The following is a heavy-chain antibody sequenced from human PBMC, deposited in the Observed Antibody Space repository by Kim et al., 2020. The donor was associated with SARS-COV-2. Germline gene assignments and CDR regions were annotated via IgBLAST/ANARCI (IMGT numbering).Heavy chain of an antibody. D-gene: IGHD3-9*01. V-gene: IGHV3-43*02. Sequence: GGSLRLSCAASGFTFDDYAMHWVRQAPGKGLEWVSLISGDGGSTYYADSVKGRFTISRDNSKNSLYLQMNSLRTEDTALYYCAKDISERDYDILTGLLSPLDYWGQGTLVTVSS. J-gene: IGHJ4*02. CDR3: AKDISERDYDILTGLLSPLDY. CDR1: GFTFDDYA. CDR2: ISGDGGST.